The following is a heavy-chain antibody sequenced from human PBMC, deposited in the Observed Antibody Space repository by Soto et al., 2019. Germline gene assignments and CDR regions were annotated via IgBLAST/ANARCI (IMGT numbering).Heavy chain of an antibody. CDR1: GFTFSDYY. Sequence: QVQLVESGGGLVKPGGSLRLSCAASGFTFSDYYMSWIRQAPGKGLEWVSYISSSGSTIYYADSVKGRFTISRDNAKNSLYLQMNSLGAEDTAVYYCARNKLDDYGDYAAPGAWGAYWGQGTLVTVSS. V-gene: IGHV3-11*01. CDR2: ISSSGSTI. J-gene: IGHJ4*02. CDR3: ARNKLDDYGDYAAPGAWGAY. D-gene: IGHD4-17*01.